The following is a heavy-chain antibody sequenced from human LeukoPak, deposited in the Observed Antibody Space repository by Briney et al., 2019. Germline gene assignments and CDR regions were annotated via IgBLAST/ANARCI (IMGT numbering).Heavy chain of an antibody. CDR2: IYYSGST. CDR3: ARAPGWLYYYGMDV. V-gene: IGHV4-59*01. D-gene: IGHD6-19*01. Sequence: SETLSLTCAVYGGSFSSYYWSWIRQPPGKGLEWIGYIYYSGSTNYNPSLKSRVTISVDTSKNQFSLKLSSVTAADTAVYYCARAPGWLYYYGMDVWGQGTTVTVSS. J-gene: IGHJ6*02. CDR1: GGSFSSYY.